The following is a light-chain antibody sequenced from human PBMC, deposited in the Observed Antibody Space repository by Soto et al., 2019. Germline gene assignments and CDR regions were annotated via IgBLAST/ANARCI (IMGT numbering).Light chain of an antibody. CDR2: GAS. CDR1: QDIINH. CDR3: QNYHLALGT. V-gene: IGKV1-27*01. J-gene: IGKJ5*01. Sequence: DIQMTQSPSSLSASVGDTVTLTCRASQDIINHLAWYQQRPGKVPNLLIYGASTLHSGVPSRFRGSGSGTHFTLTISSLQPEDVATYYCQNYHLALGTFGQGTRLEIK.